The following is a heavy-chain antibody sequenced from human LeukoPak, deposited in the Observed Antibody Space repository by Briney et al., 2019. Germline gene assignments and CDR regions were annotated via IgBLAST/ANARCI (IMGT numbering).Heavy chain of an antibody. D-gene: IGHD4-17*01. CDR1: GGSISSYY. V-gene: IGHV4-59*01. Sequence: SETLSLTCTVSGGSISSYYWSWIRQPPGKGLEWIGYIYYSGSTNYNPSLKSRVTISVDTSKNQFSLKLSSVTAADTAVYYCARGVRYYGDYGGHNWLYPWGQGTLVTVSS. CDR2: IYYSGST. J-gene: IGHJ5*02. CDR3: ARGVRYYGDYGGHNWLYP.